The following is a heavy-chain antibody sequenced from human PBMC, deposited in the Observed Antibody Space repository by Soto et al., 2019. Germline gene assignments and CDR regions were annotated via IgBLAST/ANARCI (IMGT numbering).Heavy chain of an antibody. CDR3: ARSAYYDFWSGYLYGMDV. J-gene: IGHJ6*02. CDR2: IIPIFGTA. Sequence: GASVKVSCKASGGTFSSYAISWVLQAPGQGLEWMGGIIPIFGTANYAQKFQGRVTITADKSTSTAYMELSSLRSEDTAVYYCARSAYYDFWSGYLYGMDVWGQGTTVTVSS. V-gene: IGHV1-69*06. D-gene: IGHD3-3*01. CDR1: GGTFSSYA.